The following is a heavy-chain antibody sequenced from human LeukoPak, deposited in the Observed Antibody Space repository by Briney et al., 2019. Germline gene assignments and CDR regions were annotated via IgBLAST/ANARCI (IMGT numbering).Heavy chain of an antibody. V-gene: IGHV3-30*02. CDR2: IRYDGSHK. Sequence: GGSLRLSCAASGFTFSTYGMHWVRQAPGKGLEWVAFIRYDGSHKYYADSVKGRFTISRDNSKNTLYLQMNSLRAEDTAVYYCAKGPYYYYYMDVWGKGTTVTVSS. J-gene: IGHJ6*03. CDR3: AKGPYYYYYMDV. CDR1: GFTFSTYG.